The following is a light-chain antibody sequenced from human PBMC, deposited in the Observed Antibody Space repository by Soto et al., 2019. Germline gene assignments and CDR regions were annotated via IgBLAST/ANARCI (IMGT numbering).Light chain of an antibody. J-gene: IGKJ1*01. Sequence: LQMTQSPSTLSASVGDRVAITCRASQSIGIWLAWYQQKPGKAPRFLIYKASTLESGVTSRFSGSGSGTEFALTISSLQPEDFGSYYCQQYKDYSWTCGQGTKVEIK. V-gene: IGKV1-5*03. CDR3: QQYKDYSWT. CDR1: QSIGIW. CDR2: KAS.